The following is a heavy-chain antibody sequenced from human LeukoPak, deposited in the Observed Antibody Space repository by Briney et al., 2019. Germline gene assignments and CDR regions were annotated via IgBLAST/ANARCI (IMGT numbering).Heavy chain of an antibody. CDR1: GFTFSSYA. CDR3: ARGPYDILTGYYPGDY. V-gene: IGHV3-30-3*01. CDR2: ISYDGSNK. J-gene: IGHJ4*02. D-gene: IGHD3-9*01. Sequence: GRSLRLSCAASGFTFSSYAMHWVRQAPGKGLEWVAVISYDGSNKHYADSVKGRFTISRDNAKNSLYLQMNSLRAEDTAVYYCARGPYDILTGYYPGDYWGQGTLVTVSS.